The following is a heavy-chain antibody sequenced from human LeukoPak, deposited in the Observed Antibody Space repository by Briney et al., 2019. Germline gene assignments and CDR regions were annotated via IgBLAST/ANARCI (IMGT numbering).Heavy chain of an antibody. Sequence: GGSLRLSCAASGFTFSSYGMHWVRQAPGKGLEWVAVISYDGSNKYYADSVKGRFTISRDNSKNTLYLQMNSLRAEDTAVYYCARDQVLLWFGELSGTHYYYYYMDVWGKGTTVTVSS. CDR3: ARDQVLLWFGELSGTHYYYYYMDV. V-gene: IGHV3-30*03. D-gene: IGHD3-10*01. J-gene: IGHJ6*03. CDR1: GFTFSSYG. CDR2: ISYDGSNK.